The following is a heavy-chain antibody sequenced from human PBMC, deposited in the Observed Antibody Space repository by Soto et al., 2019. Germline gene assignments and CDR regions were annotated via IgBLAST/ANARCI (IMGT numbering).Heavy chain of an antibody. Sequence: SETLSLTCTVSGGSISSSSYYWGWIRQPPGKGLEWIGSIYYSGSTYYNPSLKSRVTISVDTSKNQFSLKLSSVTAADTAVYYCARHSGGYSYGYGYYYYGMDVWGQGTTVTAP. V-gene: IGHV4-39*01. CDR1: GGSISSSSYY. J-gene: IGHJ6*02. CDR2: IYYSGST. CDR3: ARHSGGYSYGYGYYYYGMDV. D-gene: IGHD5-18*01.